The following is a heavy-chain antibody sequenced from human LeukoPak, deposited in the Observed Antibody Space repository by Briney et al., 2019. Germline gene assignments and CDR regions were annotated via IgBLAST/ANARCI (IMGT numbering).Heavy chain of an antibody. J-gene: IGHJ3*02. CDR1: GFTFSSYA. V-gene: IGHV3-23*01. D-gene: IGHD1-1*01. CDR3: ARIETVADAFDI. CDR2: ITGSGGYT. Sequence: GGSLRLSCAASGFTFSSYAMTWVRQAPGRGLEWVSTITGSGGYTYYADSVKGRFTISRDNSKNTLYLQMNSLRAEDTAVYYCARIETVADAFDIWGQGTLVTVSS.